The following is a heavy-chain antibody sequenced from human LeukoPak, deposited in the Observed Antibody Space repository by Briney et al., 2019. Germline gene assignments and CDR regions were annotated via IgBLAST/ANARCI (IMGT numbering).Heavy chain of an antibody. CDR2: ISSSGSTI. CDR3: ARGLRYFDWSNEYFQH. D-gene: IGHD3-9*01. Sequence: PGGSLRLSCAASGFTFSSYEMNWVRQAPGKGLEWVSYISSSGSTIYYADSVKGRFTISRDNAKNSLYLQMNSLRAEDTAVYYCARGLRYFDWSNEYFQHWGQGTLVTVSS. CDR1: GFTFSSYE. V-gene: IGHV3-48*03. J-gene: IGHJ1*01.